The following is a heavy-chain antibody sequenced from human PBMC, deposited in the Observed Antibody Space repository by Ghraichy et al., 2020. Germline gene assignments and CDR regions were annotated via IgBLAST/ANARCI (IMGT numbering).Heavy chain of an antibody. J-gene: IGHJ4*02. V-gene: IGHV3-23*01. D-gene: IGHD6-19*01. CDR1: GFTFSSYA. Sequence: GGSLRLSCAASGFTFSSYAMSWVRQAPGNGLEWVSAISGSGGSTYYADSVKGRFTISRDNSKNTLSLQMNSLRAEDTAVYYCAKDELDSSGYYYFDYWGQGTLVTVSS. CDR2: ISGSGGST. CDR3: AKDELDSSGYYYFDY.